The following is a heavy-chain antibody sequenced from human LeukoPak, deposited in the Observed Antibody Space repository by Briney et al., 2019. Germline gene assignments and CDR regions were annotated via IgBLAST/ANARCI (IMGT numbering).Heavy chain of an antibody. D-gene: IGHD6-19*01. CDR1: GFTFSTYS. CDR2: ISSYSNTI. Sequence: GGSLRLSCAASGFTFSTYSLNWVRQAPGKGLEWVSYISSYSNTIYYADSVKGRFTISRDNAKSSLYLQMDSLRDEDTAVYYCARSFWTSSGWPPFDYWGQGTLVTVSS. V-gene: IGHV3-48*02. J-gene: IGHJ4*02. CDR3: ARSFWTSSGWPPFDY.